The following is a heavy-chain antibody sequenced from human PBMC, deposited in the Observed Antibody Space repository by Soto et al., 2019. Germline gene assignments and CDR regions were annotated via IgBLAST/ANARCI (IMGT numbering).Heavy chain of an antibody. CDR1: GGSISSYY. D-gene: IGHD3-3*01. J-gene: IGHJ4*02. Sequence: SETLSLTCTVSGGSISSYYWSWIRQPPGKGLEWIGYIYYSGSTNYNPSLKSRVTISVDTSKNQFSLKLSSVTAADTAVYYCARHGLEIGLGRGYDFWSGYYLIDYWGQGTLVTVSS. V-gene: IGHV4-59*08. CDR2: IYYSGST. CDR3: ARHGLEIGLGRGYDFWSGYYLIDY.